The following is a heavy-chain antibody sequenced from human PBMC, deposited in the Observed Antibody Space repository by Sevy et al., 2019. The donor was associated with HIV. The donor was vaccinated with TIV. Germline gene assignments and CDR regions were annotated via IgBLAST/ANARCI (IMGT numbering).Heavy chain of an antibody. J-gene: IGHJ5*02. V-gene: IGHV3-30-3*01. CDR2: IAYDGTNK. CDR3: ARDQHDYAGILRTGWFDP. CDR1: GFTFSSYA. D-gene: IGHD4-17*01. Sequence: GGSLRLSCAASGFTFSSYAFHWVRQAPGKGLEWVSIIAYDGTNKYYADSVKGRFTVSRDNSKSTLYLQMNSLRTEDTAVYYCARDQHDYAGILRTGWFDPWGQGTLVTVSS.